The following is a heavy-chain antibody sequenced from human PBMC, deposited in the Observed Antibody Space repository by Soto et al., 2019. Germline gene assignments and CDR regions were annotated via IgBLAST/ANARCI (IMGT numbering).Heavy chain of an antibody. CDR2: IWYDGSNK. J-gene: IGHJ6*02. Sequence: ESGGGVVQPGRSLRLSCAASEFSLSNYGMNWVRQAPGKGLEWVAVIWYDGSNKYYADSVKGRFTISRDNSKNTLYLQMNSLRAEDTAVYYCARDRGSGLYYYYGMDVWGQGTTVTVSS. V-gene: IGHV3-33*01. CDR1: EFSLSNYG. CDR3: ARDRGSGLYYYYGMDV. D-gene: IGHD3-10*01.